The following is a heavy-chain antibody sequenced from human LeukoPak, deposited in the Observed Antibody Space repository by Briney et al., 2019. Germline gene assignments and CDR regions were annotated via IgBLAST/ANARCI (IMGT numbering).Heavy chain of an antibody. D-gene: IGHD2-21*01. CDR3: VKDPRDTYGTNWFVS. CDR2: ISGTGGAT. CDR1: GFTFWNYA. V-gene: IGHV3-23*01. J-gene: IGHJ5*01. Sequence: GGSLRLSCVASGFTFWNYAMSWVRQAPGKGLQWASQISGTGGATWYAGFARDRFTISRDNSKKTLYLQMSGLRVEDTAMYYCVKDPRDTYGTNWFVSWGQGTLLIVSS.